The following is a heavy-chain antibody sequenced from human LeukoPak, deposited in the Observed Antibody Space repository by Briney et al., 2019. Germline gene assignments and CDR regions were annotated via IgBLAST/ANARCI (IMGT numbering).Heavy chain of an antibody. CDR1: GASISSYY. D-gene: IGHD5-24*01. CDR3: ARHFDRDGYKSNAFDI. J-gene: IGHJ3*02. V-gene: IGHV4-59*08. CDR2: IYYSGTA. Sequence: PSETLSLTCTVSGASISSYYWSWIRQPPGQGLEWIGYIYYSGTAYYNPSLKSRVTISVDTSKNQFSLKLSSVTAADTAVYYCARHFDRDGYKSNAFDIWGQGTMVTVSS.